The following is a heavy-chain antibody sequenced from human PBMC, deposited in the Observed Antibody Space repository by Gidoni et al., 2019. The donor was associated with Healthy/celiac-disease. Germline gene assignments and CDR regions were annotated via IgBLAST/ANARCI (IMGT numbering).Heavy chain of an antibody. CDR1: GDTFTSSA. J-gene: IGHJ4*02. CDR3: ASEFTRTGGSY. V-gene: IGHV7-4-1*02. Sequence: QVQLVQSGSELKKPGASVKGSCKASGDTFTSSAMNWVRQAPGQGLEWMGLFNTTPVNPTYAQGFTGRFVFSFDTSVSTASLQISSLKAEDTAVYYCASEFTRTGGSYWGQGTLVTVSS. D-gene: IGHD2-8*02. CDR2: FNTTPVNP.